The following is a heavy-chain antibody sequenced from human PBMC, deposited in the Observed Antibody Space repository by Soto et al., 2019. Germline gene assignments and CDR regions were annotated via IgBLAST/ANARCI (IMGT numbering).Heavy chain of an antibody. CDR1: GFTFDDYA. CDR3: AKGRAAAGTDFYY. V-gene: IGHV3-9*01. CDR2: ISWNRGSI. Sequence: EVQLVESGGGLVQPGRSLRLSCAASGFTFDDYAMHWVRQAPGKGLEWVSGISWNRGSIGYADSVKGRFTISRDNAKNSLYLQMNSLRAEDTAWYYCAKGRAAAGTDFYYWGQGTLVTVSS. D-gene: IGHD6-13*01. J-gene: IGHJ4*02.